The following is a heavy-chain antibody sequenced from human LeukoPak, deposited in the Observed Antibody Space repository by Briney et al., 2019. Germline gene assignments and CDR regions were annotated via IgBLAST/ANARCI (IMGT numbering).Heavy chain of an antibody. V-gene: IGHV3-48*04. CDR3: AREWLRFDY. D-gene: IGHD5-12*01. CDR2: ISSSSSTI. CDR1: GFTFSSYS. J-gene: IGHJ4*02. Sequence: PGGSLRLSCAASGFTFSSYSMNWVRQAPGKGLEWVSYISSSSSTIYYADSVKGRFTISRDNAKNSLYLQMNSLRAEDTAVYYCAREWLRFDYWGQGTLVTVSS.